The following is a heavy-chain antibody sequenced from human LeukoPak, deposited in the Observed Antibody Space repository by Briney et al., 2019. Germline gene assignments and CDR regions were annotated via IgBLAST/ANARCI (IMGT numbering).Heavy chain of an antibody. J-gene: IGHJ3*02. CDR1: GFTFRSYS. Sequence: PGGSLRLSCAASGFTFRSYSMNWVRQAPGKGLEWVSAIDPSSTYIYYADSVKGRFTISRDNAENSLYLQMNSLRAEDMALYYCAKDTSDYDLAFDIWGQGTMVTVSS. CDR3: AKDTSDYDLAFDI. D-gene: IGHD3-3*01. V-gene: IGHV3-21*04. CDR2: IDPSSTYI.